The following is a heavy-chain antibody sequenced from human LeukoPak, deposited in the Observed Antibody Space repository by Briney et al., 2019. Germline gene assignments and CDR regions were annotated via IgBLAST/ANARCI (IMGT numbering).Heavy chain of an antibody. CDR2: ISKSGDGT. J-gene: IGHJ4*02. CDR1: GFTFSSYA. V-gene: IGHV3-23*01. D-gene: IGHD3-9*01. CDR3: ASRLTGTYFDY. Sequence: GGSLRLSCAASGFTFSSYAMSWVRQAPGKGLEWISGISKSGDGTCYADSVKGRFTISRDNSKNTLYLQMNSLRAEDTAVYYCASRLTGTYFDYWGQGTLVTVSS.